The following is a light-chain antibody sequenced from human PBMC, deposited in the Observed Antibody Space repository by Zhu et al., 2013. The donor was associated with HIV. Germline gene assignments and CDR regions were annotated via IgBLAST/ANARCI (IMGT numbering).Light chain of an antibody. CDR3: CSYAGSNNLV. J-gene: IGLJ3*02. V-gene: IGLV2-23*02. CDR2: EVT. Sequence: QSALTQPASVSGSPGQSITISCTGTSSDIGNYKFVSWYQQHPDRAPKLLIFEVTKRPSGVSNRFSGSKSGNTASLTISGLQNEDEADYFCCSYAGSNNLVFGGRDQVDR. CDR1: SSDIGNYKF.